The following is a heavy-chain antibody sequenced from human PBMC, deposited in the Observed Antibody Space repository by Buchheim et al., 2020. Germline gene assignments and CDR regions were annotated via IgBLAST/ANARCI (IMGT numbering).Heavy chain of an antibody. V-gene: IGHV3-7*01. J-gene: IGHJ2*01. D-gene: IGHD2-21*01. CDR1: GFTFSSYW. Sequence: EVQLVESGGGLVQPGGSLRLSCEASGFTFSSYWMSWVRQAPGKGLEWVANIKQGGSEKYYVDSVKGRFTISRDNAKNSLFLQMNSLRAEDTAVYYCAREHNYWYFDVRGRGTL. CDR2: IKQGGSEK. CDR3: AREHNYWYFDV.